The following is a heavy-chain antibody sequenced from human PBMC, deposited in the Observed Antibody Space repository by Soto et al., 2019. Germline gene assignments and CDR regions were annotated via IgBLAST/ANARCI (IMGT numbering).Heavy chain of an antibody. Sequence: GGSLRLSCAASGFTFSSYAMSWVRQAPGKGLEWVSAISGSGGSTYYADSVKGRFTISRDNSKNTLYLQMNSLRAEDTAVYYCATRNYGSGSYYSDYYYYYGMDVWGQGTTVTVSS. D-gene: IGHD3-10*01. CDR2: ISGSGGST. J-gene: IGHJ6*02. CDR3: ATRNYGSGSYYSDYYYYYGMDV. CDR1: GFTFSSYA. V-gene: IGHV3-23*01.